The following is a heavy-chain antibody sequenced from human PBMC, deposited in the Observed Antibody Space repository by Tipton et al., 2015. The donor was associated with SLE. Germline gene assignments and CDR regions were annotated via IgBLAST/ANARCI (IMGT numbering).Heavy chain of an antibody. D-gene: IGHD7-27*01. CDR2: INYSGNT. CDR1: GDSLSIVGYY. CDR3: ARGGLGSDRLGSIYFRS. Sequence: TLSLTCTVSGDSLSIVGYYWTWIRQRPGKGLEWVGYINYSGNTNYNPSLKSRVTISVDTSKTHFSLRLNSVTAADTAVYYCARGGLGSDRLGSIYFRSWGQGTLVTVSS. V-gene: IGHV4-61*03. J-gene: IGHJ4*02.